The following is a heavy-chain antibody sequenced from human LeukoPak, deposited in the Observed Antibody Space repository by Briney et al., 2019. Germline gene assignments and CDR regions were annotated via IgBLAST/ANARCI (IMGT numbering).Heavy chain of an antibody. V-gene: IGHV4-59*01. D-gene: IGHD3-10*01. CDR1: GGSISSYY. CDR3: ARDPLYYISSGNY. Sequence: SETLSLTCTVSGGSISSYYWSWIRQPPGKGLEWIGYIYYSGSTNYNPSLNSRVTISVDTSKNQFSLKLSSVTAADTAVYYCARDPLYYISSGNYWGQGTLVTVSS. J-gene: IGHJ4*02. CDR2: IYYSGST.